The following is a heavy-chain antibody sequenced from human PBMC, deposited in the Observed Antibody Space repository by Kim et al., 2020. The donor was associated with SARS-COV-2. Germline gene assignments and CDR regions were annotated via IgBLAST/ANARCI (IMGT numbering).Heavy chain of an antibody. CDR2: ISWNSGSI. CDR1: GFTFDDYA. Sequence: GGSLRLSCAASGFTFDDYAMHWVRQAPGKGLEWVSGISWNSGSIGYADSVKGRFTISRDNAKNSLYLQMNSLRAEDTALYYCAKAGVAYQLQAWFDPWGQGTLVTVSS. J-gene: IGHJ5*02. D-gene: IGHD2-2*01. V-gene: IGHV3-9*01. CDR3: AKAGVAYQLQAWFDP.